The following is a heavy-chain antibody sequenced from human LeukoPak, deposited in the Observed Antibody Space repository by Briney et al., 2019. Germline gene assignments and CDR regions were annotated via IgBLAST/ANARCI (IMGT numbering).Heavy chain of an antibody. J-gene: IGHJ4*02. CDR3: ARVLSGWYASPLFDY. V-gene: IGHV4-34*01. CDR1: GGSFSAYY. D-gene: IGHD6-19*01. CDR2: INHSGST. Sequence: SETLSLTCAVYGGSFSAYYWSWIRQPPGKGLEWIGEINHSGSTNYNPSLKSRVTISVDTSKNQFSLKLSSVTTADTAVYYCARVLSGWYASPLFDYWGQGTLVTVSS.